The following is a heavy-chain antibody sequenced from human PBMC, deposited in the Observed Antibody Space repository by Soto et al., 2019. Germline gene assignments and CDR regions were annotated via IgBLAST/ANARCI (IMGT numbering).Heavy chain of an antibody. CDR3: ARDYGLGSYYHNSDVFSF. CDR1: GGTFSSYA. D-gene: IGHD3-10*01. Sequence: ASVNVSFKASGGTFSSYAISLVRQAPGQGLEWMGGIIPIFGTANYAQKFQGRVTITADKSTSTAYMELSSLRSEDTAVYYCARDYGLGSYYHNSDVFSFWGQGTTVTGS. V-gene: IGHV1-69*06. CDR2: IIPIFGTA. J-gene: IGHJ6*02.